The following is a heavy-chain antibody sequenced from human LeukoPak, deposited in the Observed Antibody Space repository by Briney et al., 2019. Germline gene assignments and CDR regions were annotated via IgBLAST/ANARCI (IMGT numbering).Heavy chain of an antibody. J-gene: IGHJ4*02. CDR1: GFTFSIYG. CDR3: RAATKNRGYYFDY. Sequence: GRSLRLSCAASGFTFSIYGMHWVRQAPGKGLEWVAVISSDGREEDYADSARGRFTISRDNSRDTLYLQMSSLRPEDAAVYYCRAATKNRGYYFDYWGQGTLVTVSS. CDR2: ISSDGREE. V-gene: IGHV3-30*03. D-gene: IGHD1-14*01.